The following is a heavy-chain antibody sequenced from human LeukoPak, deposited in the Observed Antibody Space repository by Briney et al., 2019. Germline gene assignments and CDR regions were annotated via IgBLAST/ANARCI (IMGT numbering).Heavy chain of an antibody. V-gene: IGHV3-21*01. D-gene: IGHD5-12*01. CDR3: ARDEVATISLDY. Sequence: GGSLRLSCAASGFTFSSYSMNWVRQAPGKGLEWVSSISSSSYIYYADSVKGRFTISRDNAKNSLYLQMNSLRAADTAVYYCARDEVATISLDYWGQGTLVTVSS. CDR2: ISSSSYI. CDR1: GFTFSSYS. J-gene: IGHJ4*02.